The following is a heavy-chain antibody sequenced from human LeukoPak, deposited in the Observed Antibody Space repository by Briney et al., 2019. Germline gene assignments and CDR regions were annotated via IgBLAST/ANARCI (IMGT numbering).Heavy chain of an antibody. CDR1: GFNFNDAW. Sequence: GGSLRLXCAASGFNFNDAWMTWVRQAPGKGLEWLGRIKGNSDGLATSYGAPVQDRITILRDESENTVYLQMSRLKTEDTAVYYCSTLGIRFWSVGYWGLGTPVTVSS. D-gene: IGHD1-26*01. V-gene: IGHV3-15*01. J-gene: IGHJ4*02. CDR3: STLGIRFWSVGY. CDR2: IKGNSDGLAT.